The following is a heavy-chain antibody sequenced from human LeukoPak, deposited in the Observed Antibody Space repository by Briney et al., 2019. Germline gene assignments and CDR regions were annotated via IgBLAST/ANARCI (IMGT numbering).Heavy chain of an antibody. D-gene: IGHD4-23*01. CDR2: ISAYKGNT. Sequence: ASVKVSCKASGYTFSNNGISWVRQAPGQGLEWMGWISAYKGNTNYAQKFQGRVTMTTDTSTTTAYMELRSLRSDDTAVYYCARVKLPQGNWFDPWGQGTLVIVSS. V-gene: IGHV1-18*04. J-gene: IGHJ5*02. CDR3: ARVKLPQGNWFDP. CDR1: GYTFSNNG.